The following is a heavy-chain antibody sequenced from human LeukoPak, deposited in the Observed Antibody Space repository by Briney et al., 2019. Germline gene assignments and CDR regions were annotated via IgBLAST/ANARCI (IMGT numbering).Heavy chain of an antibody. CDR3: ARFGNGWYYFDY. Sequence: SGTLSLTCTVSGGSISSYYWSWIRQPPGKGLEWIGYIYYSGSTNYNPSLKSRVTISVDTSKNQFSLKLSSVTAADTAVYYCARFGNGWYYFDYWGQGSLVTVSS. CDR2: IYYSGST. CDR1: GGSISSYY. J-gene: IGHJ4*02. V-gene: IGHV4-59*12. D-gene: IGHD6-19*01.